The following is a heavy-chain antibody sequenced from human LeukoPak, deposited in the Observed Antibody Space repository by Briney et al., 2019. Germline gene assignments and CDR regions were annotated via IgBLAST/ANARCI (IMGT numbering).Heavy chain of an antibody. D-gene: IGHD1-26*01. Sequence: PGGSLRLSCAASGFTFSSYAMSWVRQAPGKGLEWVSAISASGGKTYYADSVKGRFTISRDNSKNTLYLQVNSLRAEDTAVYYCAKGGKWDVTPFDYWGQGTLVTVSS. CDR2: ISASGGKT. V-gene: IGHV3-23*01. CDR3: AKGGKWDVTPFDY. CDR1: GFTFSSYA. J-gene: IGHJ4*02.